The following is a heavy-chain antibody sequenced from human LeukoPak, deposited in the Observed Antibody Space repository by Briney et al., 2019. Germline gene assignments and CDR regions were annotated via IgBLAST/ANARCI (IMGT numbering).Heavy chain of an antibody. CDR1: GYTLTELS. V-gene: IGHV1-24*01. Sequence: WASVKVSCKVSGYTLTELSSHWVRQAPGKGLEWMGRFDPEDGETIYARKFQGRVTMTEDTSTDTAYMELSSLRSEDTAVYFCAVSLTTGGYYGMDVWGQGTTVTVSS. J-gene: IGHJ6*02. CDR2: FDPEDGET. CDR3: AVSLTTGGYYGMDV. D-gene: IGHD1-1*01.